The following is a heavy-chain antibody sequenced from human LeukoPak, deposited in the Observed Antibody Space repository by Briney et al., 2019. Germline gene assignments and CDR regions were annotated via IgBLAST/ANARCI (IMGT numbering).Heavy chain of an antibody. CDR2: IRSKAYGGTT. CDR1: GFTFSDYY. D-gene: IGHD1-26*01. J-gene: IGHJ4*02. V-gene: IGHV3-49*03. CDR3: TRGRSATPFDY. Sequence: GGSLRLSCAASGFTFSDYYMSWIRQAPGKGLEWVGFIRSKAYGGTTEYAASVKGRFTISRDDSKGIAYLQMNSLKTEDTAVYYCTRGRSATPFDYWGQGTLVTVSS.